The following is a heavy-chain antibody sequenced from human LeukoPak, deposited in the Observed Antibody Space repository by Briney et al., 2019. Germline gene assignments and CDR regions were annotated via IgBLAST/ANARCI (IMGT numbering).Heavy chain of an antibody. CDR2: IREDESER. D-gene: IGHD2-15*01. CDR3: AREYWSRLD. J-gene: IGHJ4*02. V-gene: IGHV3-7*01. CDR1: GFTCTTYA. Sequence: PGGSLRLSCVASGFTCTTYARDWVRHGPGKGLEWVANIREDESERNYVDSVRGRFTISRDNAWNSLYLQMDSLRPEDTAVYYCAREYWSRLDWGRGTLVTVSS.